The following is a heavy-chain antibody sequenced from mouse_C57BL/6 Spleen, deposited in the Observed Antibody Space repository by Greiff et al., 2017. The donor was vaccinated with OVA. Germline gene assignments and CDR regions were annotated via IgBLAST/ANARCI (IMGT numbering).Heavy chain of an antibody. CDR3: TPSGDY. Sequence: VHVKQSGAELVRPGASVKLSCTASGFNIKDDYMHWVKQRPEQGLEWIGWIDPENGDTEYASKFQGKATITADTSSNTAYLQLSSLTSEDTAVYYCTPSGDYWGQGTTLTVSS. CDR2: IDPENGDT. V-gene: IGHV14-4*01. D-gene: IGHD4-1*01. J-gene: IGHJ2*01. CDR1: GFNIKDDY.